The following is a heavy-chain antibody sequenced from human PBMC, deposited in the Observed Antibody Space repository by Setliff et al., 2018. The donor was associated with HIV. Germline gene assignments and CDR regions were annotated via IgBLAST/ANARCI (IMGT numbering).Heavy chain of an antibody. CDR3: AIGTEYNYGRRAFDI. J-gene: IGHJ3*02. V-gene: IGHV1-69*13. CDR1: GGTFSSHA. D-gene: IGHD5-18*01. Sequence: SVMVSCKAYGGTFSSHAINWVRQAPGQGLEWMGGIIPKFGTANYAQKFQGRVTITADESTSKVSMELSILRSEDTAVYYCAIGTEYNYGRRAFDIWGRGTVVTVSS. CDR2: IIPKFGTA.